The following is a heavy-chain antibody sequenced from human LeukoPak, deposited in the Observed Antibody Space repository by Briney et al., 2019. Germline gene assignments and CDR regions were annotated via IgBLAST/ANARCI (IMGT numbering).Heavy chain of an antibody. CDR2: INPSGGST. J-gene: IGHJ3*02. D-gene: IGHD3-3*01. CDR1: GYTFTSYY. CDR3: DFWSGSEAFDI. Sequence: GASVKVSCKASGYTFTSYYMHWVRQAPGQGLEWMGIINPSGGSTSYAQKFQGRVTITADESTSTAYMELSSLRSEDTAVYYCDFWSGSEAFDIWGQGTMVTVSS. V-gene: IGHV1-46*01.